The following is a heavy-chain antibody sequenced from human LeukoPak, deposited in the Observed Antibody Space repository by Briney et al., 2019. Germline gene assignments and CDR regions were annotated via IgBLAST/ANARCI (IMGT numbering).Heavy chain of an antibody. CDR2: IYYSGST. CDR3: ARDFGYSGYDYGY. CDR1: GFTFSSYA. V-gene: IGHV4-31*02. J-gene: IGHJ4*02. Sequence: LRLSCAASGFTFSSYAMSWVRQHPGKGLEWIGYIYYSGSTYYNPSLKSRVTISVDTSKNQFSLKLSSVTAADTAVYYCARDFGYSGYDYGYWGQGTLVTVSS. D-gene: IGHD5-12*01.